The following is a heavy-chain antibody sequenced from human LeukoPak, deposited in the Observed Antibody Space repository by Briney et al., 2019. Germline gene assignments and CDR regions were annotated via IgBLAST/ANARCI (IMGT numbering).Heavy chain of an antibody. CDR1: GFTFSSYA. CDR2: ISGSGGST. Sequence: QPGGSLRLSCAASGFTFSSYAMSWVRQAPGKGLEWVSAISGSGGSTYYADSVKGRFTISRDNSKNTLYLQMNSLRAEDTAVYYCAKDPGYSYGYGMDVWGQGTTVTVSS. V-gene: IGHV3-23*01. CDR3: AKDPGYSYGYGMDV. D-gene: IGHD5-18*01. J-gene: IGHJ6*02.